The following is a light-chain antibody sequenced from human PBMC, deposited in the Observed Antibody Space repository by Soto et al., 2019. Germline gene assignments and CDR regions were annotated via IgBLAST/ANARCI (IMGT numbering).Light chain of an antibody. J-gene: IGKJ4*01. CDR2: DAS. V-gene: IGKV3-11*01. Sequence: EIVLTQSPATLSLSPGERATLSCRASQSVTTFLAWYQQKPGQAPRLLIYDASTRATGIPARFTGSGSGTDFTLTISSLEPEDFAVYYCQQRSNWPRLTFGGGTKVDI. CDR3: QQRSNWPRLT. CDR1: QSVTTF.